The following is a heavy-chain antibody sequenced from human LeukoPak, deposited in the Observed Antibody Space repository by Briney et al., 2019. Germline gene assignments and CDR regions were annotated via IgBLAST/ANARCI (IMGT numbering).Heavy chain of an antibody. Sequence: ASVKVSCKASGYSFTGYYMHWVRQAPGQGLEWMGCINPNSGGTDYAQKFKGRVTMTRDTSISTAYMELRRLTSDDTAVYYCAGLSGYDPYYFDYWGQGTLVAVSS. CDR1: GYSFTGYY. D-gene: IGHD5-12*01. CDR2: INPNSGGT. J-gene: IGHJ4*02. V-gene: IGHV1-2*02. CDR3: AGLSGYDPYYFDY.